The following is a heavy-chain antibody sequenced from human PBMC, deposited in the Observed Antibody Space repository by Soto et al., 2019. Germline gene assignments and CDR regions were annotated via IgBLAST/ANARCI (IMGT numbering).Heavy chain of an antibody. CDR2: FHSSGAT. D-gene: IGHD3-10*01. J-gene: IGHJ4*01. CDR3: ASIWFGDFDY. CDR1: GGSISSADYY. V-gene: IGHV4-30-4*01. Sequence: SETLSLTCTVSGGSISSADYYWSWVRQPPGKGLEWIGYFHSSGATYKDPSLKSRVTISVDTSKNQISLKLDSVTAADTAVYYCASIWFGDFDYWGHGTLVT.